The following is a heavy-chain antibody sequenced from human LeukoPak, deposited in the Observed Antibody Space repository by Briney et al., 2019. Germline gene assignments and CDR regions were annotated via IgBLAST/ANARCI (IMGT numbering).Heavy chain of an antibody. CDR1: GFTFSTYA. CDR2: ISGSGVST. V-gene: IGHV3-23*01. D-gene: IGHD2-2*01. CDR3: AKDWGTGDQLLRIDY. Sequence: GSLRLSCTASGFTFSTYAMNWVRQAPGKGLEWVSGISGSGVSTYYADSVKGRFTISRDNSNNTLYLQMSSLGAEDTAVYYCAKDWGTGDQLLRIDYWGQGTLVTVSS. J-gene: IGHJ4*02.